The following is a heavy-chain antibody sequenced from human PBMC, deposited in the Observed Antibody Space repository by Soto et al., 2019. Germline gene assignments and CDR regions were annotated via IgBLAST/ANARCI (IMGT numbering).Heavy chain of an antibody. V-gene: IGHV4-30-4*01. D-gene: IGHD2-8*01. CDR2: IYYSGST. J-gene: IGHJ4*02. Sequence: SETLSLTCTVSGGSISSGDYYWSRIRQPPGKGLEWIGYIYYSGSTYYNPSLKSRVTISVDTSKNQFSLKLSSVTAADTAVYYCARGVFKPFFDYWGQGTLVTVSS. CDR1: GGSISSGDYY. CDR3: ARGVFKPFFDY.